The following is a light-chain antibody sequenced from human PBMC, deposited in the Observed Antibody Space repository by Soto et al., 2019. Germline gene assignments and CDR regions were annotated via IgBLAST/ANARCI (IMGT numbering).Light chain of an antibody. J-gene: IGKJ1*01. Sequence: EIVLTQSPGTLSLSPGERATLSCRASQSVRSSYLAWYQQKPGQAPRLLIYGASSRATGIPDRFSGSGSGTDFTLTINRLEPDDLAVYYCQQYDKWPRTFGQGTKVEIK. V-gene: IGKV3-20*01. CDR3: QQYDKWPRT. CDR1: QSVRSSY. CDR2: GAS.